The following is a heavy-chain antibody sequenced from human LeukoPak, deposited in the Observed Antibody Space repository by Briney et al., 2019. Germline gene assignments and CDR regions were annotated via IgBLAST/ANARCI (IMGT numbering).Heavy chain of an antibody. V-gene: IGHV3-7*01. D-gene: IGHD1-1*01. CDR3: ARDKVDNAWTGSLFDC. CDR2: IKQDGTEK. J-gene: IGHJ4*02. CDR1: GFTFSTYW. Sequence: PGGSLRLSCATSGFTFSTYWMSWVRQAPGKGLEWVAIIKQDGTEKHYVDSVKGRFTISRGNAKNSVYLQMNSLRAEDTAVYYCARDKVDNAWTGSLFDCWGQGTLVTVSS.